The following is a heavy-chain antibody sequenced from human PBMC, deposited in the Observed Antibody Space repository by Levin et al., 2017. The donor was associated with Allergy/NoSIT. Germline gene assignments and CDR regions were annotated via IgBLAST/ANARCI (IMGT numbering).Heavy chain of an antibody. CDR2: ISSSSSYI. CDR3: ARDPYYYDSSGYPPRDY. D-gene: IGHD3-22*01. J-gene: IGHJ4*02. CDR1: GFTFSSYS. V-gene: IGHV3-21*01. Sequence: GASVKVSCAASGFTFSSYSMNWVRQAPGKGLEWVSSISSSSSYIYYADSVKGRFTISRDNAKNSLYLQMNSLRAEDTAVYYCARDPYYYDSSGYPPRDYWGQGTLVTVSS.